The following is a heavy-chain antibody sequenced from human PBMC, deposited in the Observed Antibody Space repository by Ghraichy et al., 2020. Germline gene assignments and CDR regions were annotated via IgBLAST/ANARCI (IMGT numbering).Heavy chain of an antibody. CDR3: AHRPSVPAAYYFDY. J-gene: IGHJ4*02. CDR1: GFSLSTSGVG. V-gene: IGHV2-5*01. Sequence: GPTLVKPTQTLTLTCTFSGFSLSTSGVGVGWIRQPPGKALEWLALIYWNDDKRYSPSLKSRLTITKDTSKNQVVLTMTNMDPVDTATYYCAHRPSVPAAYYFDYWGQGTLVTVSS. D-gene: IGHD2-2*01. CDR2: IYWNDDK.